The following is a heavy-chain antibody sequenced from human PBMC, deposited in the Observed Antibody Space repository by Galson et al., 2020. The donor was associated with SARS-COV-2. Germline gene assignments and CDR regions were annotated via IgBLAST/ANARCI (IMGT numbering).Heavy chain of an antibody. Sequence: GESLKISCRTSGYSFTNYWIGWVRHVPGKGLEWMGIIYPDDSYTIYSPSFQGQVTISADKSISTAFLQWSSLKASDTAIYYCARHGASSGWYEGIDYWGQGTLVTVSS. V-gene: IGHV5-51*01. D-gene: IGHD6-19*01. CDR2: IYPDDSYT. CDR3: ARHGASSGWYEGIDY. CDR1: GYSFTNYW. J-gene: IGHJ4*02.